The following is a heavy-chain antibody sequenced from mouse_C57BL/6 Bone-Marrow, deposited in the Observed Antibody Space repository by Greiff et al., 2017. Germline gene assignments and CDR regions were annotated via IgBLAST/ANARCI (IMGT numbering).Heavy chain of an antibody. CDR3: ATYYYGSSYCFDY. CDR2: IRHKANGYTT. D-gene: IGHD1-1*01. Sequence: EVKVVQSGGGLVQPGGSLSLSCAASGFTFTDYYMSWVRQPPGQALEWLGFIRHKANGYTTEYSASVQGRFTIPTANYQTILHLRMHALRAADRATDYCATYYYGSSYCFDYWGQGTTLTVSA. J-gene: IGHJ2*01. CDR1: GFTFTDYY. V-gene: IGHV7-3*01.